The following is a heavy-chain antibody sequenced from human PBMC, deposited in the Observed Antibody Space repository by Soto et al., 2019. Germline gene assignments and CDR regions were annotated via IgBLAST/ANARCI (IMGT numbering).Heavy chain of an antibody. V-gene: IGHV1-2*04. CDR2: INPDSGNT. J-gene: IGHJ3*02. D-gene: IGHD1-20*01. Sequence: VQLVQSGAEVKKPGASVKVSCETSGFTFSDYYIHWIRQAPGQGLEWMGLINPDSGNTRYAQNFQGWVTMTMDTSVNTAYMELHRLRFNDTAVYYCARDMTGTGYDALDIWGQGTMVAVS. CDR1: GFTFSDYY. CDR3: ARDMTGTGYDALDI.